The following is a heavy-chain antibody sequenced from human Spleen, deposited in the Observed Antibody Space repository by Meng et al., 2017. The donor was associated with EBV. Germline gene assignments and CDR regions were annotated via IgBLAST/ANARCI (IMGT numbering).Heavy chain of an antibody. CDR1: GGSVSSGNYY. J-gene: IGHJ4*02. CDR2: IYYSGST. Sequence: QWQLEGSGPGLVKPSETLSLTCTVSGGSVSSGNYYRSWIRQPPGKGLEWIGYIYYSGSTNYNPSLKSRVTISVDTSKNQFSLKLSSVTAADTAVYYCARAIISSYGGVGFDYWGQGTLVTVSS. V-gene: IGHV4-61*01. D-gene: IGHD5-18*01. CDR3: ARAIISSYGGVGFDY.